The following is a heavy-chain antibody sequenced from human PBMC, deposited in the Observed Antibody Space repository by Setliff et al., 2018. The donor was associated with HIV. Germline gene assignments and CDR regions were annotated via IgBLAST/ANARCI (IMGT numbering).Heavy chain of an antibody. D-gene: IGHD2-21*02. CDR2: INPSEST. Sequence: KASETLSLTCAVYGGSFSNHYWTWIRQPPGKGLEWIGEINPSESTHYNPSLKSRVTISVDTSKNQFSLILTSVTAADTAVYYCARGGDWTLVYWGRGSLVTVSS. CDR1: GGSFSNHY. V-gene: IGHV4-34*01. CDR3: ARGGDWTLVY. J-gene: IGHJ4*02.